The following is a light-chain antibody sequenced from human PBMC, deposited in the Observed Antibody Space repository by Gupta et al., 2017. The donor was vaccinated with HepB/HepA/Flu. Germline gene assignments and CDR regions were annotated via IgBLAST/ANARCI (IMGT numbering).Light chain of an antibody. Sequence: ETVLTQSPGTLSLSPGERATLSCRASQSVNHLTWYQQKPGQAPRLLIYGASSRAIGIPDRFSGSGSGTDFTLTISRLEPEDFAVYYCQQDGSSRWTFGQGIKVEIK. CDR3: QQDGSSRWT. CDR1: QSVNH. J-gene: IGKJ1*01. V-gene: IGKV3-20*01. CDR2: GAS.